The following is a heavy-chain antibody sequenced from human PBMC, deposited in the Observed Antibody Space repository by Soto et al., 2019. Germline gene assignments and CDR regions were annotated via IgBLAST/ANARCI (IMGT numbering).Heavy chain of an antibody. J-gene: IGHJ6*03. CDR1: GYTFTSYD. D-gene: IGHD3-3*01. V-gene: IGHV1-8*01. CDR2: MNPNSGNT. CDR3: ARCPLTIFGVVMIFGQYYYYYMDV. Sequence: QVQLVQSGAEVKKPGASVKVSCKAAGYTFTSYDINWVRQATGQGLEWMGWMNPNSGNTGYAQKYQGRVTMARNTSISTTYMELSSLRSEDTTAYYCARCPLTIFGVVMIFGQYYYYYMDVWGKGTTVTVSS.